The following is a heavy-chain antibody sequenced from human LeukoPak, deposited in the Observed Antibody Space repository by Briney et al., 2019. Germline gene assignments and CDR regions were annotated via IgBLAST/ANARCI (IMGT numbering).Heavy chain of an antibody. D-gene: IGHD5-18*01. Sequence: SETLSLTCTVSGGSISSSSYYWGWIRQPPGKGLEWIGSIYYSGSTYYNPSLKSRVTISVDTSKNQFSLKLSSVTAADTAVYYCARDRKARWIQLMYNWFDPWGQGTLVTVSS. J-gene: IGHJ5*02. CDR1: GGSISSSSYY. CDR2: IYYSGST. CDR3: ARDRKARWIQLMYNWFDP. V-gene: IGHV4-39*07.